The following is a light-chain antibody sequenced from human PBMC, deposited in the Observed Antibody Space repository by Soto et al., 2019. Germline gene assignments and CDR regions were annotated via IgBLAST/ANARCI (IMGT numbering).Light chain of an antibody. CDR1: QDINRW. J-gene: IGKJ1*01. CDR3: QQYQIDWT. Sequence: DIQMTQSPSSVSASVGDRVTITCRASQDINRWLAWYQQTPGKATKLLIYVASGFQSGVPSRFSGSGSGPDFTLTISSLQPEDFATYYCQQYQIDWTFGQGTQGGY. V-gene: IGKV1D-12*01. CDR2: VAS.